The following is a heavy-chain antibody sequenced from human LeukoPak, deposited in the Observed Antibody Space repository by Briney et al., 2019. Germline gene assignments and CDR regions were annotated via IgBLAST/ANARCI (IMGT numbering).Heavy chain of an antibody. CDR3: AKDQVDTAMALPSV. J-gene: IGHJ4*02. CDR1: GFTFSSYG. V-gene: IGHV3-30*02. CDR2: IRYDGSNK. Sequence: PGGSLRLSCAASGFTFSSYGMHWDRQAPGKGLEWVAFIRYDGSNKYYADSVKGRFTISRDNSKNTLYLQMNSLRAEDTAVYYCAKDQVDTAMALPSVWGQGTLVTVSS. D-gene: IGHD5-18*01.